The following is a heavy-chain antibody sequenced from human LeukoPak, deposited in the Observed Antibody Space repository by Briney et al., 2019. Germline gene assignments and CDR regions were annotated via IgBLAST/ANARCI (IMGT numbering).Heavy chain of an antibody. CDR2: KNPKSGNT. D-gene: IGHD2-8*01. Sequence: GASVNVSCKASGHTFNSYDINWVRQAPGQGLEWMGGKNPKSGNTGYPQKFQGRVTITRDTSISTAYMELSSLRSEDTAVYYCARGRSPSGVATSYYMDVWGKGTTVTVSS. CDR1: GHTFNSYD. J-gene: IGHJ6*03. V-gene: IGHV1-8*03. CDR3: ARGRSPSGVATSYYMDV.